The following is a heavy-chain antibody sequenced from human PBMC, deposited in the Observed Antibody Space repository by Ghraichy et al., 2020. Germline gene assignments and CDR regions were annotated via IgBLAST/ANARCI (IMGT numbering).Heavy chain of an antibody. V-gene: IGHV1-3*01. CDR2: INAGNGDT. Sequence: ASVKVSCKASGYTFTDYVMYWVRQAPGQRLEWMGWINAGNGDTKYSQKFQGRVTIIRDTSASTAYMELNSLRSEDTAVYYCARGVSTTGSNVKYYYYAMDVWGQGTTVTVSS. J-gene: IGHJ6*02. CDR3: ARGVSTTGSNVKYYYYAMDV. D-gene: IGHD4-17*01. CDR1: GYTFTDYV.